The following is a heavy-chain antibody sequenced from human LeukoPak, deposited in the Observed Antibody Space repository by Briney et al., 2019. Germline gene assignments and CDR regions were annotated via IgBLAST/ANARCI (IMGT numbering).Heavy chain of an antibody. CDR2: IRQDGSEK. D-gene: IGHD6-6*01. CDR3: AKGSSRPPNAFDI. CDR1: GFTFSGHW. Sequence: PGGSLRLSCTASGFTFSGHWMSWVRQAPGKGLKWVASIRQDGSEKHYVDSVEGRFIISRDNAKNSLHLQMNSLRAEDTAVYYCAKGSSRPPNAFDIWGQGTLVTVSS. J-gene: IGHJ3*02. V-gene: IGHV3-7*01.